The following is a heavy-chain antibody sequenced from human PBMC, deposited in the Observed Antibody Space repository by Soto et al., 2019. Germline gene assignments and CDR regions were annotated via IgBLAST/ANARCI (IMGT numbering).Heavy chain of an antibody. D-gene: IGHD6-19*01. Sequence: VQLVESGGGLVKPGGSLRLSCAASGFTFSSYSMNWVRQAPGKGLEWASSISSSSSYIYYADSLKGRFTISRDNAKNSRYLQMNSLRAEDTAVYYCARRIAVAGNLDYWGQGNLVTVS. CDR3: ARRIAVAGNLDY. CDR2: ISSSSSYI. V-gene: IGHV3-21*01. J-gene: IGHJ4*02. CDR1: GFTFSSYS.